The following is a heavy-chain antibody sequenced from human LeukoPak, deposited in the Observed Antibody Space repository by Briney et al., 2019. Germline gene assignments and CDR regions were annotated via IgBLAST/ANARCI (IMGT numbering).Heavy chain of an antibody. V-gene: IGHV4-34*01. D-gene: IGHD4-17*01. CDR1: GGSFSGYY. J-gene: IGHJ5*02. Sequence: SETLSLTCAVYGGSFSGYYWSWIRQPPGKGLEWIGEINHSGSTNYNPSLKSRVTISVDTSKNQFSLKLSPVTAADTAVYYCARLTVTTRAWGQGTLVTVSS. CDR2: INHSGST. CDR3: ARLTVTTRA.